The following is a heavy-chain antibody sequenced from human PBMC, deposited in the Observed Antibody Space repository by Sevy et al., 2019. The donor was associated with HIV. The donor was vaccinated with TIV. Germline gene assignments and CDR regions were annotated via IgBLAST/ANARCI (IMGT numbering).Heavy chain of an antibody. CDR3: ARVAPIYEGDSSGGDY. J-gene: IGHJ4*02. Sequence: ASVKVSCKASGYTFTSYGISWVRQAPGQGLEWMGWISAYNGNTNYEQKLQGRVTMTTDTSTRTAYMELRSLRSDDTAVYYCARVAPIYEGDSSGGDYWGQGTLVTVSS. V-gene: IGHV1-18*01. CDR2: ISAYNGNT. CDR1: GYTFTSYG. D-gene: IGHD3-22*01.